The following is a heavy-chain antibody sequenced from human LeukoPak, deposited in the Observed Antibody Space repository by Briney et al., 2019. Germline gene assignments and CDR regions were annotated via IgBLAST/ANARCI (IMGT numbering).Heavy chain of an antibody. CDR3: VRDADWSFDY. V-gene: IGHV3-30*02. Sequence: PGGSLRLSCAASEFSFSNYWMSWVRQAPGRGLEWVAFIRNDGSDKYYADSVKGRFTISRDNSKNTLSVQMNSLRVQDTAVYYCVRDADWSFDYWGQGTLLTVSS. CDR1: EFSFSNYW. D-gene: IGHD3-9*01. J-gene: IGHJ4*02. CDR2: IRNDGSDK.